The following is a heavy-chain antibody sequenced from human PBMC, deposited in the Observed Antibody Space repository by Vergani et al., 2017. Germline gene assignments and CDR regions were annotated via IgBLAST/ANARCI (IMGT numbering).Heavy chain of an antibody. Sequence: QVQLVQSGAEVKKPGASVKVSCKASGYTFTRDAMHWVRQAPGQRLEWMGWINAGNGNTKYSQKFQGRVTITRDTSASTAYMELSSLRSDDTAVYYCARERLYYGSGSSLTWGQGTLVTVSS. J-gene: IGHJ5*02. CDR2: INAGNGNT. D-gene: IGHD3-10*01. V-gene: IGHV1-3*01. CDR3: ARERLYYGSGSSLT. CDR1: GYTFTRDA.